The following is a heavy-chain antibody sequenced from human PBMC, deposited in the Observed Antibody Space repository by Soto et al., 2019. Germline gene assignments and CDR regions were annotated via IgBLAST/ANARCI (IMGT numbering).Heavy chain of an antibody. CDR1: GFTFSSYA. Sequence: QVQLVESGGGVVQPGRSLRLSCAASGFTFSSYAMHWVRQAPGKGLEWVAVISYDGSNKYYADSVKGRFTISIDNSKNTLYLQMNSLRAEDTAVYYCARDGGARVRDAFDIWGQGTMVTVSS. CDR2: ISYDGSNK. V-gene: IGHV3-30-3*01. J-gene: IGHJ3*02. D-gene: IGHD2-15*01. CDR3: ARDGGARVRDAFDI.